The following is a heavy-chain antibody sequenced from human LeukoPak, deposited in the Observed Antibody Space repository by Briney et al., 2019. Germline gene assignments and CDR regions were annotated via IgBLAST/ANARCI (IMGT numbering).Heavy chain of an antibody. D-gene: IGHD1-26*01. CDR3: ARVGSGSYFLDGFDI. J-gene: IGHJ3*02. CDR2: ISRDGVSA. V-gene: IGHV3-43*01. CDR1: GFTFDDYT. Sequence: GGSLRLSCAASGFTFDDYTMHWVRQAPGKGLEWVSLISRDGVSAYYADSVKGRFTISRDNPKNTLYLQMNSLRAEDTAVYYCARVGSGSYFLDGFDIWGQGTMVTVSS.